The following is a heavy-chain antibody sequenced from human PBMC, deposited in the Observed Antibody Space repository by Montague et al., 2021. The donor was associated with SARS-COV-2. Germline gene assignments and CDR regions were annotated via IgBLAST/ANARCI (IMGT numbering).Heavy chain of an antibody. V-gene: IGHV4-39*02. Sequence: SETLSLTCTVSGGSISSNNYYWDWIRQPPGKGLEWIGSIYDSGSTYYNPSLKSRVTIPVDTSKNHFSLKLSSVTAADTAVYYCARGITVTTFYYYYGMDVWGQGTTVTVSS. D-gene: IGHD4-17*01. CDR3: ARGITVTTFYYYYGMDV. CDR1: GGSISSNNYY. J-gene: IGHJ6*02. CDR2: IYDSGST.